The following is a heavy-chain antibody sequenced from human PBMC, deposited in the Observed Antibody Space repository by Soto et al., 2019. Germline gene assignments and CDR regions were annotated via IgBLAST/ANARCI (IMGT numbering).Heavy chain of an antibody. Sequence: VQLQESGPGLVKPSGTLSLTCAVSGGSISSSNWWSWVRQPPGKGLEWIGEIYHSGSTNYNPSLKSRVTISVYKTTNQFSPRRSSVSAADTAVYYCARVGYRYYDFWSGYYPYYGMDVWGQGTTVTVSS. D-gene: IGHD3-3*01. CDR3: ARVGYRYYDFWSGYYPYYGMDV. V-gene: IGHV4-4*02. J-gene: IGHJ6*02. CDR1: GGSISSSNW. CDR2: IYHSGST.